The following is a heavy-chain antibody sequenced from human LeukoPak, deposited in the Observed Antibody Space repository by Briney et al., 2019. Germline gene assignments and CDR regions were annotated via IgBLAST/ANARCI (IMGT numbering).Heavy chain of an antibody. D-gene: IGHD1-1*01. CDR3: ARDFKTVPPGVYFDY. V-gene: IGHV3-53*01. CDR2: IYSGGNT. Sequence: GGSLRLSCTVSGFTVSSNSMSWVRQAPGKGLEWVSFIYSGGNTHYSDSVKGRFTISRDNSKNTLYLQMNSLRAEDTALYYCARDFKTVPPGVYFDYWGQGTLVTVSS. CDR1: GFTVSSNS. J-gene: IGHJ4*02.